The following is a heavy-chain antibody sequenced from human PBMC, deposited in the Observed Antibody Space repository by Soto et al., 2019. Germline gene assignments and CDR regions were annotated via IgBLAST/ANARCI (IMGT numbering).Heavy chain of an antibody. D-gene: IGHD6-13*01. CDR2: ITSSSDTT. CDR3: AKNFDIAAAKYFQH. Sequence: PGGSLRLSCAASGFTFSSFHMNWVSQAPGRGLEWVACITSSSDTTYYSDSVKGRFTISRDNAKNTLYLQMNSLRAEDTALYYCAKNFDIAAAKYFQHWGQGTLVTVSS. V-gene: IGHV3-48*01. CDR1: GFTFSSFH. J-gene: IGHJ1*01.